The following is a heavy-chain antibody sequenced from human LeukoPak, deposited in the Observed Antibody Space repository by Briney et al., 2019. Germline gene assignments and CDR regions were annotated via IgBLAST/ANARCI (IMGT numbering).Heavy chain of an antibody. CDR3: AKERNLEIAVAGTIFDY. V-gene: IGHV3-30*14. Sequence: GGSLRLSCAASGFTFSSYAMHWARQAPGKGLEWVAVISYDGSNKYYADSVKGRFTISRDNSKNMIYLEMNSLRAEDTAVYYCAKERNLEIAVAGTIFDYWGQGTLVTVSS. D-gene: IGHD6-19*01. CDR1: GFTFSSYA. J-gene: IGHJ4*02. CDR2: ISYDGSNK.